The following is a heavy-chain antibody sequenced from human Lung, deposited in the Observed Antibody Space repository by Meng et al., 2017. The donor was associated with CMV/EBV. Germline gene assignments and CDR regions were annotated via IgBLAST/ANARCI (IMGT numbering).Heavy chain of an antibody. CDR1: GFTFSDYY. V-gene: IGHV3-11*04. D-gene: IGHD2-2*02. J-gene: IGHJ4*02. CDR3: ARGGRYPDY. CDR2: ISSSCTTI. Sequence: GESLKISCAASGFTFSDYYMSWIRQAPGKGLEWVSYISSSCTTIYYADSVKGRFTISRDNAKNSLYLQMSSLTAEDTAVYYCARGGRYPDYWGQGTLVTVSS.